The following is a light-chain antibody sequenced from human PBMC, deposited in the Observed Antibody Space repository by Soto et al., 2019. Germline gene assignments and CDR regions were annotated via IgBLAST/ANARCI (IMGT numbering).Light chain of an antibody. J-gene: IGKJ1*01. CDR2: WAS. CDR3: QQYYRTPRT. V-gene: IGKV4-1*01. CDR1: QSVLYSSNNKNY. Sequence: DIVMTQSPDSLAVSLGERVTINCKSSQSVLYSSNNKNYLAWYQQKPGQPPKLLIYWASTRESGVPDRFSGSGSGTDFTLTISSLQAEDVAVYYCQQYYRTPRTFGQGTKVDIK.